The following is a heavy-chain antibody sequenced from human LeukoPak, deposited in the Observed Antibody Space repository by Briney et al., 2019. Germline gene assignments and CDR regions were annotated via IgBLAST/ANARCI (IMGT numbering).Heavy chain of an antibody. D-gene: IGHD6-6*01. J-gene: IGHJ4*02. V-gene: IGHV1-8*01. CDR2: MNPNSGNT. Sequence: GASVKVSCKASGYTFTSYDINRVRQATGQGLEWMGWMNPNSGNTGYAQKFQGRVTMTRNTSLSTAYMELSSLRSEDTAVYYRARGRSSSAPDDDYWGQGTLVTVSS. CDR3: ARGRSSSAPDDDY. CDR1: GYTFTSYD.